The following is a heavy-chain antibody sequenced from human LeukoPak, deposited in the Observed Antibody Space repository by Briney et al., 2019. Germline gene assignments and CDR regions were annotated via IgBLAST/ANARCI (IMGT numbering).Heavy chain of an antibody. D-gene: IGHD3-22*01. CDR2: IWYDGSNK. Sequence: GGSLRLSCAASGFTFSSYGMHWVRQAPGKGLEWVAVIWYDGSNKYYADSAKGRFTISRDNSKNTLYLQMNSLRAEDTAVYYCARDRYYYDSSGYNYIDYWGQGTLVTVSS. V-gene: IGHV3-33*01. CDR3: ARDRYYYDSSGYNYIDY. CDR1: GFTFSSYG. J-gene: IGHJ4*02.